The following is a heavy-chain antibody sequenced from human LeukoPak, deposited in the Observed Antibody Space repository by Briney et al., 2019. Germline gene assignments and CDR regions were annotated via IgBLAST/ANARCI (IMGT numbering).Heavy chain of an antibody. CDR1: GGSISSSSYY. CDR3: AKDNPHIITMIVVVPEGY. J-gene: IGHJ4*02. V-gene: IGHV3-23*01. D-gene: IGHD3-22*01. CDR2: ISGSGGST. Sequence: PSETLSLTCTVSGGSISSSSYYWGWIRQPPGKGLEWVSAISGSGGSTYYADSVKGRFTISRDNSKNTLYLQMNSLRAEDTAVYYCAKDNPHIITMIVVVPEGYWGQGTLVTVSS.